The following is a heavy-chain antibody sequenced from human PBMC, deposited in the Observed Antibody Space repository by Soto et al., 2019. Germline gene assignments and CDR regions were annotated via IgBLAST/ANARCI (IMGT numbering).Heavy chain of an antibody. V-gene: IGHV4-34*01. D-gene: IGHD5-12*01. CDR3: ARRTVVATIKGLLDY. CDR2: INHSGST. J-gene: IGHJ4*02. Sequence: SETLSLTCAVYGGSFSGYYCSWIRQPPGKGLEWIGEINHSGSTNYNPSLKSRVTISVDTSKNQFSLKLSSVTAADTAVYYCARRTVVATIKGLLDYWGQGTLVTVSS. CDR1: GGSFSGYY.